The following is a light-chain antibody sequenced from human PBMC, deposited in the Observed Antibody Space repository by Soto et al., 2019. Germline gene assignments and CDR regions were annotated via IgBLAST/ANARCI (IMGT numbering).Light chain of an antibody. CDR3: AAWDDSLSSQV. V-gene: IGLV1-47*01. CDR1: SSNIGSNY. CDR2: RNN. Sequence: QSVLTQPPSASGTPGQRVTISCSGSSSNIGSNYVYWYQQLPGTAPKLLIYRNNQRPSGVPDRFSGSTSGTSTSLAISGLRSQDEADYYCAAWDDSLSSQVFGGGTKLTVL. J-gene: IGLJ3*02.